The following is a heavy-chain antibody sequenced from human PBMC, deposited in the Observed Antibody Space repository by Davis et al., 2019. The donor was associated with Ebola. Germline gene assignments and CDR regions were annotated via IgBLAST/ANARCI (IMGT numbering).Heavy chain of an antibody. CDR1: GFTSSTYW. J-gene: IGHJ4*02. CDR3: ARDKSVAGGGQKY. CDR2: IKEDGSDK. Sequence: PAGSLRLSCAASGFTSSTYWMSWVRQAPGKGPERVANIKEDGSDKYYADSVRGRLTISRDNAKNSLYLQMNSLRVEDTAVYYCARDKSVAGGGQKYWGQGTLVIVSS. V-gene: IGHV3-7*01. D-gene: IGHD6-13*01.